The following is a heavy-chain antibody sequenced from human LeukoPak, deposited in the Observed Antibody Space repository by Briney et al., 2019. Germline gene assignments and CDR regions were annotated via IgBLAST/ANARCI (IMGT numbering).Heavy chain of an antibody. D-gene: IGHD4-23*01. CDR1: GFTVSSHS. J-gene: IGHJ4*02. CDR2: IGTSSSTI. V-gene: IGHV3-48*02. Sequence: PGGSLRLSCAASGFTVSSHSMNWVRQAPGKGLEWVSYIGTSSSTIYYADSVKGRFTISRDNAKNSLYLQMNSLRDEDTAVYYCARHDYGGNSGDYWGQGTLVTVSS. CDR3: ARHDYGGNSGDY.